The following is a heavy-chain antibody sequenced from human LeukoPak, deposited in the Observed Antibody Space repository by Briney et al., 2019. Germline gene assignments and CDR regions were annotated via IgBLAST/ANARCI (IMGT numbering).Heavy chain of an antibody. Sequence: ASVKVSCKASGYTFTTYGISWVRQAPGQGLEWMGWISPYNGDTTYAQKLQGRVTMTTDTSTSTAYMELRSLRADDTAVYFCARGPSFSNSLYYYYYYMDVWAKGTAVTVSS. CDR2: ISPYNGDT. D-gene: IGHD4-11*01. CDR3: ARGPSFSNSLYYYYYYMDV. J-gene: IGHJ6*03. V-gene: IGHV1-18*01. CDR1: GYTFTTYG.